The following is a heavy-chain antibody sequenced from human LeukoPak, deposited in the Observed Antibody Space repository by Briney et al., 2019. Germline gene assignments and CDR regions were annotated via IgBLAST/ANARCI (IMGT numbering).Heavy chain of an antibody. CDR3: AKDLWGGRARAFDI. V-gene: IGHV3-43*02. D-gene: IGHD3-16*01. CDR2: ISGDGGST. Sequence: GGSLRLSCAASGFTFDDYAVHWVRQAPGKGLEWVSLISGDGGSTYYADSVKGRFTISRDNSKNYLYLRMNSLRTEDTAFYYCAKDLWGGRARAFDIWGQGTMVTVSS. CDR1: GFTFDDYA. J-gene: IGHJ3*02.